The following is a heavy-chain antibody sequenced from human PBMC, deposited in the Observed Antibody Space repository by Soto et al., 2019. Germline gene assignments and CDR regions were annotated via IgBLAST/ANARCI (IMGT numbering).Heavy chain of an antibody. CDR3: ARDRPYPEALWNPYFDYYYYMDV. CDR2: ISSSSSYI. D-gene: IGHD3-9*01. Sequence: PGGSLRHSCADSECTFSGDSMNWVRQAPGKGLEWVSSISSSSSYIYYADSVKGRFTISRDNAKNSLYLQMNSLRAEDTAVYYCARDRPYPEALWNPYFDYYYYMDVWGKGTTVTVSS. CDR1: ECTFSGDS. J-gene: IGHJ6*03. V-gene: IGHV3-21*01.